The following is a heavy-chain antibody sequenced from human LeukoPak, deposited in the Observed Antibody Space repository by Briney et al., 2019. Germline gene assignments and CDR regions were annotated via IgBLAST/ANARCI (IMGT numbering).Heavy chain of an antibody. CDR3: ARIILDYYYMDV. CDR1: GYTFTGYY. CDR2: INPNSGGT. Sequence: ASVKVSCKASGYTFTGYYMHWVRQAPGQGLEWMGWINPNSGGTSYAQKLQGRVTMTRDMSTSTVYMELSSLRSEDTAVYYCARIILDYYYMDVWGKGTTVTISS. V-gene: IGHV1-2*02. J-gene: IGHJ6*03.